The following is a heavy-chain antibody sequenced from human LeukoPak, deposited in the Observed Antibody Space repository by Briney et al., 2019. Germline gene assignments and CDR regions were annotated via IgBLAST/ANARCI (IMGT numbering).Heavy chain of an antibody. CDR3: ARASYCGGNCYLHFDY. Sequence: GGSLRLSCAASGFTFSSYWMHWVRQAPGKGLVWVSHINIEGSSTRSADSVKGRFTISRDSAKNTLYLQMNSLRDEDTAVYYCARASYCGGNCYLHFDYWGQGTLDTVSS. CDR2: INIEGSST. J-gene: IGHJ4*02. V-gene: IGHV3-74*01. D-gene: IGHD2-21*02. CDR1: GFTFSSYW.